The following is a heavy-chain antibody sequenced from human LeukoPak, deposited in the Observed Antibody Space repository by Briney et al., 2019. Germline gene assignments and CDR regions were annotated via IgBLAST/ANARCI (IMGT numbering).Heavy chain of an antibody. V-gene: IGHV3-23*01. D-gene: IGHD4-17*01. CDR3: AKGYGVYAGGDYMDV. J-gene: IGHJ6*03. CDR1: LFTFISYA. Sequence: GGSLTLSCLASLFTFISYAMPWVRQAPARGLDWVSAISGSGGTTYYADPVKGRFTISRDNSKNTLYLQMNSLRDEDTAVYYCAKGYGVYAGGDYMDVWGKGTTVTVSS. CDR2: ISGSGGTT.